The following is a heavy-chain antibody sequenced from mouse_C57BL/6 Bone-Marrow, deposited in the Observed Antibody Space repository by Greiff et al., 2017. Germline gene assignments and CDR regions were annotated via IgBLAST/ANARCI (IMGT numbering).Heavy chain of an antibody. CDR2: IHPNSGST. CDR3: ARGGLRPFYAMDY. CDR1: GYTFTSYW. J-gene: IGHJ4*01. V-gene: IGHV1-64*01. D-gene: IGHD2-4*01. Sequence: QVQLKQPGAELVKPGASVKLSCKASGYTFTSYWMHWVKQRPGQGLEWIGMIHPNSGSTNYNEKFKSKATLTVDKSSSTAYMQLSSLTSEDSAVYYCARGGLRPFYAMDYWGQGTSVTVSS.